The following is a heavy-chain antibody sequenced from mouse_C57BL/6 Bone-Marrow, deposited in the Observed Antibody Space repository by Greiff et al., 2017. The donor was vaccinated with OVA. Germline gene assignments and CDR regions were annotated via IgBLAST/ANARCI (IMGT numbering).Heavy chain of an antibody. CDR3: ATIYYYGSSWYFDV. CDR1: GYTFTDYY. CDR2: INPNNGGT. Sequence: VQLQQSVPELVKPGASVKISCKASGYTFTDYYMNWVKQSHGKSLEWIGDINPNNGGTSYNQKFKGKATLTVDKSSSTAYMELRSLTSEDSAVYYCATIYYYGSSWYFDVWGTGTTVTVSS. V-gene: IGHV1-26*01. J-gene: IGHJ1*03. D-gene: IGHD1-1*01.